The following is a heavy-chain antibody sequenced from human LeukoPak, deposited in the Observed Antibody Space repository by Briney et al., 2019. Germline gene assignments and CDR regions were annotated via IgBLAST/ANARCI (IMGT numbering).Heavy chain of an antibody. Sequence: SETLSLTCTVSGGSVTSGSYYWSWIRQPPGKGLEWIGNINYSGSTNYNPSLKSRVTISVDTSKNQFSLKLSSVTAADTAVYYCASYYYDSSGYVWGQGTLVTVSS. CDR1: GGSVTSGSYY. D-gene: IGHD3-22*01. CDR3: ASYYYDSSGYV. V-gene: IGHV4-61*01. CDR2: INYSGST. J-gene: IGHJ4*02.